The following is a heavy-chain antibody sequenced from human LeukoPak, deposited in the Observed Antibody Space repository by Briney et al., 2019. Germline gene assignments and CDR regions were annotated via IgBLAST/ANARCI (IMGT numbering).Heavy chain of an antibody. Sequence: GGSLRLSCAAPGFTFSNYWMSWVRQAPGKGLEWVAHIKQDGSEKYYVESVKGRFTISRDNAEKSLYLQMNSLRAEDTAVYYCARGSGWYMYWGQGTLVTVSS. J-gene: IGHJ4*02. V-gene: IGHV3-7*01. CDR1: GFTFSNYW. CDR3: ARGSGWYMY. CDR2: IKQDGSEK. D-gene: IGHD6-19*01.